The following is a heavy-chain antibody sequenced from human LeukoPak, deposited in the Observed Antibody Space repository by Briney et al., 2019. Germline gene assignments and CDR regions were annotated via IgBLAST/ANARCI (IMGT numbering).Heavy chain of an antibody. CDR1: GGSISSSSYY. Sequence: SETLSLTCTVSGGSISSSSYYWGWIRQPPGKGLEWIGSIYYSGSTYYNPSLKSRVTISVDTSKNQFSLKLSSVTAADTALYYCARSYYGGSQQYYFDYWGRGTLVTVSS. D-gene: IGHD4-23*01. CDR2: IYYSGST. CDR3: ARSYYGGSQQYYFDY. J-gene: IGHJ4*02. V-gene: IGHV4-39*07.